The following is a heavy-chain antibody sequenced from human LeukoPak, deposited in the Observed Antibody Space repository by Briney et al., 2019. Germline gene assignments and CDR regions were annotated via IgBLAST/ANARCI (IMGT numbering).Heavy chain of an antibody. V-gene: IGHV3-23*01. CDR3: AKDTSIGRYCTNGVCSPFDY. J-gene: IGHJ4*02. Sequence: RGSLRLSCAASGFTFSSYAMSWVRQAPGEGLEWISAISDSGGSTYDADSVKGRFTISRDNSKNTLYLQMNSLRAEDTAVYYCAKDTSIGRYCTNGVCSPFDYWGQGTLVTVSS. CDR2: ISDSGGST. D-gene: IGHD2-8*01. CDR1: GFTFSSYA.